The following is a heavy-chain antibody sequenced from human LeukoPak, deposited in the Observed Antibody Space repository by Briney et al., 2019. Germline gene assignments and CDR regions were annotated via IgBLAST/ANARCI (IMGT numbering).Heavy chain of an antibody. J-gene: IGHJ3*02. CDR1: GYTFTGYY. V-gene: IGHV1-2*02. Sequence: ASVKVSCKASGYTFTGYYMHWVRQAPGQGLEWMGWINPNSGGTNYAQKFQGRVTMTRDTSISTAYMELSRLRSDDTAVYYCARVYYYGSGSYYNSWGAFDIWGQGTMVTVSS. D-gene: IGHD3-10*01. CDR3: ARVYYYGSGSYYNSWGAFDI. CDR2: INPNSGGT.